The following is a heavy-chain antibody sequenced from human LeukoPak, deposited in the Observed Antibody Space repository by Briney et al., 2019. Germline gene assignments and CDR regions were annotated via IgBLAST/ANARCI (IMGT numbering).Heavy chain of an antibody. D-gene: IGHD3-10*01. J-gene: IGHJ5*02. V-gene: IGHV4-39*07. Sequence: KPSETLSLTCTVSGGSISGSSYYWGWIRQPPGKGLEWIGSIYYSGSTYYNPSLKSRVTISVDTSKNQFSLKVSSVTAADTAVYHCAREYYYASGSFSPWGQGTLVTVSS. CDR1: GGSISGSSYY. CDR2: IYYSGST. CDR3: AREYYYASGSFSP.